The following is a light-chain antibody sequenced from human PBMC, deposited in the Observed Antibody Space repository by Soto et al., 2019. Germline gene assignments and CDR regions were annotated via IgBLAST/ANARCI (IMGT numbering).Light chain of an antibody. J-gene: IGLJ2*01. V-gene: IGLV2-14*03. CDR3: TSYTTPNSLA. CDR2: DVT. CDR1: SSDIGTSNY. Sequence: QSVLTQPASVSGSPGQTITISCTGTSSDIGTSNYVSWFQQYVGKAPKCVIYDVTNRPSGISYRFSGSKSGNVASLTISGHQAEDGADYYCTSYTTPNSLAVGGGTKVTAL.